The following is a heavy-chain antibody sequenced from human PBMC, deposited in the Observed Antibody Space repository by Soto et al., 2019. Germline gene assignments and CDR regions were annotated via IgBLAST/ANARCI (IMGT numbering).Heavy chain of an antibody. J-gene: IGHJ6*02. CDR1: GFTFSSYG. Sequence: QVQLVESGGGVVQPGRSLRLSCAASGFTFSSYGMHWVRQAPGKGLEWVAVIWYDGSNKYYADSVKGRFTISRDNSKNTLYLQMNSLRAEDTAVYYCAREGEDIVVEGYYGMDVWGQGTTVTVSS. CDR3: AREGEDIVVEGYYGMDV. D-gene: IGHD2-15*01. CDR2: IWYDGSNK. V-gene: IGHV3-33*01.